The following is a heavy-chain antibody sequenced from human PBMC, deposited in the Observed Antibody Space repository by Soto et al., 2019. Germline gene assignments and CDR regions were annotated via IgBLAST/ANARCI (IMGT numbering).Heavy chain of an antibody. CDR1: GFSVGGNH. CDR2: IHTSGDT. D-gene: IGHD2-2*01. CDR3: ARGVHDAT. V-gene: IGHV3-53*01. J-gene: IGHJ5*02. Sequence: GGSLRLSCAASGFSVGGNHLSWVRQAPGKGLEWVAVIHTSGDTYYTDSVKGRFTISRDSSKNMVYLQMNSLGVGDTAMYFCARGVHDATWGQGTQVTVSS.